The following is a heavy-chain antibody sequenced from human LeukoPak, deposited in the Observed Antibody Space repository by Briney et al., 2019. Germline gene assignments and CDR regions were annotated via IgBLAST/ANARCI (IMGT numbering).Heavy chain of an antibody. CDR3: AKGSTVGAQPDY. D-gene: IGHD4-23*01. CDR1: GCTFSSYA. Sequence: PGGSLRLSCAASGCTFSSYAMIWVRQAPGKELGRVSIILAGSSTYYTDSGKGRLTISRDTSKHPLYLQMDSLRAEDTAVYYCAKGSTVGAQPDYWGQGTLVTVHS. J-gene: IGHJ4*02. V-gene: IGHV3-23*01. CDR2: ILAGSST.